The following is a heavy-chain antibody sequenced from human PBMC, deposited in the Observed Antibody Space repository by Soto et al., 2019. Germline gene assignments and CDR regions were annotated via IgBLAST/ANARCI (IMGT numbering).Heavy chain of an antibody. CDR1: GYTFTSYG. CDR2: ISAYNGNT. J-gene: IGHJ6*02. D-gene: IGHD3-3*01. CDR3: ARDLNDFWSGYGMDV. V-gene: IGHV1-18*01. Sequence: ASLKVSCKASGYTFTSYGISWVRQAPGQGLEWMGWISAYNGNTNYAQKLQGRVTMTTDTSTSTAYMELRSLRSDDTAVYYCARDLNDFWSGYGMDVWGQGXTVTVYS.